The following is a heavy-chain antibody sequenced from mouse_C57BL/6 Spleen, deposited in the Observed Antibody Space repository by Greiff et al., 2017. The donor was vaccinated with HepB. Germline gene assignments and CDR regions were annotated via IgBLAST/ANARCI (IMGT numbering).Heavy chain of an antibody. D-gene: IGHD2-1*01. CDR1: GFTFSSYA. J-gene: IGHJ4*01. CDR2: ISDGGSYT. CDR3: ARDYYGNRGYAMDY. V-gene: IGHV5-4*01. Sequence: DVHLVESGGGLVKPGGSLKLSCAASGFTFSSYAMSWVRQTPEKRLEWVATISDGGSYTYYPDNVKGRFTISRDNAKNNLYLQMSHLKSEDTAMYYCARDYYGNRGYAMDYWGQGTSVTVSS.